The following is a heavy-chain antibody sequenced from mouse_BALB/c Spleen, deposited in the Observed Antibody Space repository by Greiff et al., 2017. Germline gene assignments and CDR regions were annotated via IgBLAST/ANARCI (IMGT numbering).Heavy chain of an antibody. D-gene: IGHD2-4*01. CDR3: ARGYDYDGYYYAMDY. Sequence: VQLKESGGDLVKPGGSLKLSCAASGFTFSSYGMSWVRQTPDKRLEWVATISSGGSYTYYPDCVKGRFTISRDNAKNTLYLQMSSLKSEDTAMYYCARGYDYDGYYYAMDYWGQGTSVTVSS. J-gene: IGHJ4*01. V-gene: IGHV5-6*01. CDR2: ISSGGSYT. CDR1: GFTFSSYG.